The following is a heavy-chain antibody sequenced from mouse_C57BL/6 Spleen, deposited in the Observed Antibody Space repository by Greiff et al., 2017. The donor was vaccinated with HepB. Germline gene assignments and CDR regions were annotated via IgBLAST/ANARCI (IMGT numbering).Heavy chain of an antibody. J-gene: IGHJ3*01. CDR2: IYPGSGST. CDR3: ARGRYDYDGAWFAY. D-gene: IGHD2-4*01. CDR1: GYTFTSYW. Sequence: VQLQQPGAELVKPGASVKMSCKASGYTFTSYWITWVKQRPGQGLEWIGDIYPGSGSTNYNEKFKSKATLTVDTSSSTAYMQLSSLTSEDSAVYYCARGRYDYDGAWFAYWGQGTLVTVSA. V-gene: IGHV1-55*01.